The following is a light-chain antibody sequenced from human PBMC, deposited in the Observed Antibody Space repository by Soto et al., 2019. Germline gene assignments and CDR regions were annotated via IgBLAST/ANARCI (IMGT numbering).Light chain of an antibody. CDR2: GVS. V-gene: IGKV3-20*01. Sequence: EIVLTQSPDTLSLSPGQRATLSCRASQSVRSDYFAWYQQKPGQAPRVIIFGVSTRATGVPDRFSGSGSGTDFTLTISRLEPEDFAVYYCQQHGSSPWMFGQGTKVDIK. CDR1: QSVRSDY. J-gene: IGKJ1*01. CDR3: QQHGSSPWM.